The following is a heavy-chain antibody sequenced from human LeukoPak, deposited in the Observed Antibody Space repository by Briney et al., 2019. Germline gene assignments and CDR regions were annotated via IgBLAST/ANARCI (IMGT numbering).Heavy chain of an antibody. V-gene: IGHV3-30*03. D-gene: IGHD3-22*01. J-gene: IGHJ6*03. CDR3: ARAHIGYNMIVVATIYYYYYMDV. Sequence: GGSLRLSCVPSGFPFSRYGMHWVRQAPGKGLEWVAVISYDGTNKYYADSVKGRFTISRDNSKNTLYLQMNSLRAEDTAVYYCARAHIGYNMIVVATIYYYYYMDVWGKGTTVTVSS. CDR1: GFPFSRYG. CDR2: ISYDGTNK.